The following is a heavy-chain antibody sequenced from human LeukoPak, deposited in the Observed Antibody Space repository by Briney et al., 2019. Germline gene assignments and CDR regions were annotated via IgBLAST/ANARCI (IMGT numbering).Heavy chain of an antibody. J-gene: IGHJ6*03. CDR1: GYSISSGYY. Sequence: SETLSLTCSVSGYSISSGYYWSWIRQSPGKGLEWIGSIYHSGFNYYNPSLKSRVTMSVDTSKNEFSLKLSSVTAADTAVYYCARMFLTGHYYYYYMDVWGKGTTVTISS. D-gene: IGHD3-9*01. CDR2: IYHSGFN. CDR3: ARMFLTGHYYYYYMDV. V-gene: IGHV4-38-2*01.